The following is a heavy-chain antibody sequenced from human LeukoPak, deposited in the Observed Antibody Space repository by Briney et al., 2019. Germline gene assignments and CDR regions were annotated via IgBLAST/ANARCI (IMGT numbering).Heavy chain of an antibody. V-gene: IGHV3-66*01. CDR2: IYSGGST. Sequence: GGSLRLSCAASGFTVSSNYMSWVRQAPGKGLEWVSVIYSGGSTYYADSVKGRFTISRDNAKNSLYLQMNSLRAEDTAVYYCARDRRYSGSFYVRWGQFFDYWGQGTLVTVSS. CDR3: ARDRRYSGSFYVRWGQFFDY. CDR1: GFTVSSNY. D-gene: IGHD1-26*01. J-gene: IGHJ4*02.